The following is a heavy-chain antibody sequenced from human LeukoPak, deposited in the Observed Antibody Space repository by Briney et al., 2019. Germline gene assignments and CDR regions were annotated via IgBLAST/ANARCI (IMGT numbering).Heavy chain of an antibody. CDR3: ARDTVMILGSFYYGKDV. CDR2: ISAYNGKT. Sequence: ASVKVSCKVSGYPFNSFGISWVRQAPGQGLEWLGWISAYNGKTHYPEELQGRLTMTTDTSTSTAYMDLRSLRSDDTAIYYCARDTVMILGSFYYGKDVWGQGTTVTVSS. V-gene: IGHV1-18*01. J-gene: IGHJ6*02. D-gene: IGHD3-22*01. CDR1: GYPFNSFG.